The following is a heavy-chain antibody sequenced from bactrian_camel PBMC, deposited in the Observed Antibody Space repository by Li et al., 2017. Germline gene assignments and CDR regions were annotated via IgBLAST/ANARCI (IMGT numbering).Heavy chain of an antibody. J-gene: IGHJ4*01. Sequence: VQLVESGGGLVQPGESLRLSCVASGITFSRHDMSWVRQAPGKEVEWVAGITSLPSLFRAASYADSVKGRFTISRDKAANTVYLQLNSLKTEDTAKYHCVKDLGALLLGYEGDYWGQGTQVTVS. CDR2: ITSLPSLFRAA. V-gene: IGHV3S40*01. CDR1: GITFSRHD. D-gene: IGHD3*01. CDR3: VKDLGALLLGYEGDY.